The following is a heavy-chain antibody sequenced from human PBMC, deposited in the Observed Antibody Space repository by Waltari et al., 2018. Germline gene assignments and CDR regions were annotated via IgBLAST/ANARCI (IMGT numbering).Heavy chain of an antibody. CDR2: IFESGST. CDR3: ARHGRVVDVVVVVAATTIDY. Sequence: QLQLQESGPGLVKPSETLSLTCTVSGDSLSRSTYYWGWIRQPPGKGLEWNGSIFESGSTYYNPSFYSRVTISVDTSKNQFSLQLSSVTAADTAVYYCARHGRVVDVVVVVAATTIDYWGQGTLVTVSS. V-gene: IGHV4-39*01. CDR1: GDSLSRSTYY. D-gene: IGHD2-15*01. J-gene: IGHJ4*02.